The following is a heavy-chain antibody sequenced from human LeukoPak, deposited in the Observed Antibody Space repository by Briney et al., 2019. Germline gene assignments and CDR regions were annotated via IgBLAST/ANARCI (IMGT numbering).Heavy chain of an antibody. CDR3: AKDKEIVATYTFDY. Sequence: GGSLRLSCAASGFTFSSYGMHWVRQAPGKGLEWVAFIRYDGSNKYYADSVKGRFTISRDNSKNTLYLQMNSLRAEDTAVYYCAKDKEIVATYTFDYWGQGTLVTVSS. V-gene: IGHV3-30*02. D-gene: IGHD5-12*01. J-gene: IGHJ4*02. CDR2: IRYDGSNK. CDR1: GFTFSSYG.